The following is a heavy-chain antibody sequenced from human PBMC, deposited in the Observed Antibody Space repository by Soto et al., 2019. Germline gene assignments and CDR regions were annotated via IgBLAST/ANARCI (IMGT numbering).Heavy chain of an antibody. J-gene: IGHJ4*02. CDR3: AKAGAGHD. D-gene: IGHD6-13*01. CDR2: ISYDGSNK. Sequence: QVQLVESGGGVVQPGRSLRLSCAASGFTFSSYGMHWVRQAPGKGLEWVAVISYDGSNKYYADSVKGRFTISRDNSKNTVYLKINSRRAGDTAVFSWAKAGAGHDWGKETLVPVSS. V-gene: IGHV3-30*18. CDR1: GFTFSSYG.